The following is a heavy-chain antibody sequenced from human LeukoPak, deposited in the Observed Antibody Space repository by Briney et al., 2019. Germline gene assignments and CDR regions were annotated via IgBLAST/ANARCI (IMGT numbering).Heavy chain of an antibody. CDR1: GYTLTELS. J-gene: IGHJ4*02. D-gene: IGHD3-10*01. V-gene: IGHV1-24*01. CDR2: FDPEDGET. CDR3: ARTSLWYGEFGNGHFDS. Sequence: GASVEVSCKVSGYTLTELSMHWVRQAPGKGLEWMGGFDPEDGETIYAQKFQGRVTMTEDTSTDTAYMELSSLRAEDTAIYYCARTSLWYGEFGNGHFDSWGQGAQVTVSS.